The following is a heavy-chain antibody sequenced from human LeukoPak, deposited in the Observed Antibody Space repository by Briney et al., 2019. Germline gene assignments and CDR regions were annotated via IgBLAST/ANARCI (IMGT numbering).Heavy chain of an antibody. Sequence: GGSLRLSCAASGFTVSSNYMSWVRQAPGKGLEWVSVIYSGGSTYYADSVKGRFTISRDNSKNTLYLQMNSLRAEDTAVYSCARDSDYGDYPDYWGQGTLVTVSS. CDR2: IYSGGST. CDR1: GFTVSSNY. CDR3: ARDSDYGDYPDY. D-gene: IGHD4-17*01. V-gene: IGHV3-66*02. J-gene: IGHJ4*02.